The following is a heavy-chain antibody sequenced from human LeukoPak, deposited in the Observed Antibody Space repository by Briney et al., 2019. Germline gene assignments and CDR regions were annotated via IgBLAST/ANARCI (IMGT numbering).Heavy chain of an antibody. CDR1: GFTFDDYA. D-gene: IGHD3-22*01. J-gene: IGHJ4*02. CDR2: ITWDGSTS. V-gene: IGHV3-43D*03. CDR3: SKDRDSTGYFQYFDS. Sequence: GGSLRLSCAASGFTFDDYAMHWVRQAPGKGLEWVSVITWDGSTSDYADSVKGRFTISRDNSKDSLYLQMNSLRAEDTAFYYCSKDRDSTGYFQYFDSWGRGTLVTVSS.